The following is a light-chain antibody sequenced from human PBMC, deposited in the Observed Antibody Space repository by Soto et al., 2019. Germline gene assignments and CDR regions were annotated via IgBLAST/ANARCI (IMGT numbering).Light chain of an antibody. J-gene: IGKJ1*01. CDR2: AAS. V-gene: IGKV1-39*01. CDR1: QGISTY. CDR3: QQSYSTTWT. Sequence: DIQMTQSPSSLSESAGDRVTITCRASQGISTYLNWYQQKPGKAPKLLIYAASSLQSGVPSRFSGSESETDFTLTISSLQPEDFATYSCQQSYSTTWTFGQGTKVEIQ.